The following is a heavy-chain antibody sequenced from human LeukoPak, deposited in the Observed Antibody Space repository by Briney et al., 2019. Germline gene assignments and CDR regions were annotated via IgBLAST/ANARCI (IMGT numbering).Heavy chain of an antibody. CDR2: INHSGST. CDR3: AREGILTGYYRAPDY. D-gene: IGHD3-9*01. J-gene: IGHJ4*02. Sequence: SETLSLTCAVYGGSFSGYYWSWIRQPPGKGLEWIGEINHSGSTNYNPSLKGRVTISVDTSKNQFSLKLSSVTAADTAVYYCAREGILTGYYRAPDYWGQGTLVTVSS. CDR1: GGSFSGYY. V-gene: IGHV4-34*01.